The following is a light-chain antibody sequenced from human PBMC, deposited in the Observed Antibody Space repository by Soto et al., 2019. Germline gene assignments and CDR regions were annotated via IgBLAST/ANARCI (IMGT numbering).Light chain of an antibody. V-gene: IGKV3-20*01. CDR2: GAS. CDR3: QQYGSSPRFT. CDR1: QSVSSSF. J-gene: IGKJ3*01. Sequence: EIVLTQSPGTLSLSPGERATLSCRASQSVSSSFLAWYQQKPDQAPRLLIHGASSRATGIPDRFSGSGSGTDFTLTISSLEPEDFAVYYCQQYGSSPRFTFGPGTKWKSN.